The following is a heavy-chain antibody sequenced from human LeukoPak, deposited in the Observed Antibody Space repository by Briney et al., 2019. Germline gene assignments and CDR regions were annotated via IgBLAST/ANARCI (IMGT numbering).Heavy chain of an antibody. CDR2: CDPDDDET. J-gene: IGHJ4*02. CDR1: GHTVTECC. D-gene: IGHD3-3*01. V-gene: IGHV1-24*01. CDR3: ATGQTPPVLVDTLHF. Sequence: ASENVSCKVSGHTVTECCSHWARHAPRKRPEWTEGCDPDDDETVCARKFQGRVNMTEDTSTNTAYVELTSLRSEDTALYYCATGQTPPVLVDTLHFWGQGTLVTVSS.